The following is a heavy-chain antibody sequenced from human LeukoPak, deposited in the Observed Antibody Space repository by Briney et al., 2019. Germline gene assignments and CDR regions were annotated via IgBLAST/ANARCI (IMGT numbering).Heavy chain of an antibody. CDR1: DDSITIYY. CDR3: ARHRGYYYDSSGSKHDAFDV. V-gene: IGHV4-34*01. D-gene: IGHD3-22*01. CDR2: INHSGRT. J-gene: IGHJ3*01. Sequence: SETLSLTCTVSDDSITIYYWSWIRQPPGKGLEWIGEINHSGRTNYNPSLKSRVTISVDTSKNQFSLKLSSVTAADTAVYYCARHRGYYYDSSGSKHDAFDVWGQGTLITVSS.